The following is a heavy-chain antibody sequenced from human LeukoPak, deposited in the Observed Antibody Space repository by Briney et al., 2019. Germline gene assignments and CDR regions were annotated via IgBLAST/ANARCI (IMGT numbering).Heavy chain of an antibody. Sequence: SETLSLTCTVSGGSISSSNYYWGWIRQPPGKGLEWIGSIYYSGSTYYNPSLKSRVTMSVDTSKNQFSLKLSSVTAADTAVYYCARPHYYDSSGYWSWGQGTLVTVSS. CDR1: GGSISSSNYY. CDR3: ARPHYYDSSGYWS. CDR2: IYYSGST. D-gene: IGHD3-22*01. J-gene: IGHJ4*02. V-gene: IGHV4-39*01.